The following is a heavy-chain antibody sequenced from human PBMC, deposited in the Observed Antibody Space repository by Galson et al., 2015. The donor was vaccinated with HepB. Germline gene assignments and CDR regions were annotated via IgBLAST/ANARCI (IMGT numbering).Heavy chain of an antibody. V-gene: IGHV3-11*06. J-gene: IGHJ4*02. Sequence: LRLSCAASGFTFSDYYMSWIRQAPGKGLEWVSYISSSSSYTNYADSVKGRFTISRDNAKNSLYLQMNSLRAEDTVVYYCARGAGQWLVHFDYWGQGTLVTVSS. CDR3: ARGAGQWLVHFDY. CDR1: GFTFSDYY. D-gene: IGHD6-19*01. CDR2: ISSSSSYT.